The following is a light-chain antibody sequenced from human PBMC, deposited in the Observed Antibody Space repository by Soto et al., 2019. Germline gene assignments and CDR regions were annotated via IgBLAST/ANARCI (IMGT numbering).Light chain of an antibody. V-gene: IGLV2-14*01. CDR1: SSDVGAYNY. Sequence: QSVLTQPASVSGSPGQSITISCTGTSSDVGAYNYVSWFQQHPGKAPKLIVYEVNNRPSGVSNRFSGSKSGNTASLTIFGLQAEDEADYYCNSYTGSTTRVVFGGGTTLTVL. CDR3: NSYTGSTTRVV. J-gene: IGLJ2*01. CDR2: EVN.